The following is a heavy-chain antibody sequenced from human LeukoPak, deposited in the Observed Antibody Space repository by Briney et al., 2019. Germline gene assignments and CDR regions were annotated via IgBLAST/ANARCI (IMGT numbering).Heavy chain of an antibody. J-gene: IGHJ4*02. V-gene: IGHV3-30*18. CDR2: ISYDGSNK. Sequence: GGSLSLSCAASGFTFSSYGMHWVRQAPGKGLEWVAVISYDGSNKYYADSVKGRFTISRDNSKNTLYLQMNSLRAEDTAVYYCAKEGAAAGAFDYWGQGTLVTVSS. D-gene: IGHD6-13*01. CDR1: GFTFSSYG. CDR3: AKEGAAAGAFDY.